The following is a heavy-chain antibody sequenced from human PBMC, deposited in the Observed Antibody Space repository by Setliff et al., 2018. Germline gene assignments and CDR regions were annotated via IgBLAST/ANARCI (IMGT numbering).Heavy chain of an antibody. CDR1: GFSLSDFGVG. CDR3: AYRRKMSARYDAFEV. D-gene: IGHD2-15*01. V-gene: IGHV2-5*02. J-gene: IGHJ3*01. CDR2: IYWDGDE. Sequence: GPTLVNPTQTLTLTCSFSGFSLSDFGVGVGWIRQPPGKAPEWLALIYWDGDEHYTPSLEKRPTITKDTSKNQLVLTVSNMDSMDTATYFCAYRRKMSARYDAFEVWGQGTLVTVSS.